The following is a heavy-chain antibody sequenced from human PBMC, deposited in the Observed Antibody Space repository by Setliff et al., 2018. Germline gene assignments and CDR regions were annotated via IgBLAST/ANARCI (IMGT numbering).Heavy chain of an antibody. Sequence: KPSETLSLTCTVSGGYISTSSWSWIRQPPGKGLEWIADIYYSGSTNYNPSLKSRVTISVDRAKNQFSLKLSSVTAADTAMYYCAKGGSTQVFDYWGQGTLVTVSS. CDR1: GGYISTSS. CDR3: AKGGSTQVFDY. CDR2: IYYSGST. V-gene: IGHV4-59*01. J-gene: IGHJ4*02. D-gene: IGHD5-12*01.